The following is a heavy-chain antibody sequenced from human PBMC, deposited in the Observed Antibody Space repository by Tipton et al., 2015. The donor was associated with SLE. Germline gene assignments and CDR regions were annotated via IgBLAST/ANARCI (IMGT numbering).Heavy chain of an antibody. CDR1: GGSISSGSYY. Sequence: TLSLTCTVSGGSISSGSYYWSWIRKPAGKGLEWIGRIYTSGSTNYNPSLKSRVTISVDTAKKQFSLKLSSVTVADTAVYYCSRARLQSTHNWFDPWDQGTLVTVSS. J-gene: IGHJ5*02. D-gene: IGHD4-11*01. CDR2: IYTSGST. CDR3: SRARLQSTHNWFDP. V-gene: IGHV4-61*02.